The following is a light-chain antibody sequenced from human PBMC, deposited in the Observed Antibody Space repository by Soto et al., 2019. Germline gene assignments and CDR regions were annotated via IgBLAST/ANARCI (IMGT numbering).Light chain of an antibody. Sequence: QSVLTQPASVSWSPGQSITISCTGTSSDVGGYNYVSLYQQHPGKAPKLMIYEVSNRPSGVSNRFSGSKSGNTASLTISGLQAEDEADYYCSSYTSSSTSVFGTGTKVTVL. V-gene: IGLV2-14*01. CDR2: EVS. CDR1: SSDVGGYNY. CDR3: SSYTSSSTSV. J-gene: IGLJ1*01.